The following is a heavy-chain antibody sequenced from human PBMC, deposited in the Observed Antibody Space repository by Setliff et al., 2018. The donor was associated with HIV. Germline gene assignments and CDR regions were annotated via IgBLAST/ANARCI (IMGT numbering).Heavy chain of an antibody. CDR3: ARAHLMSNYYGSGDFNDY. Sequence: PGGSLRLSCAASGFTFSDHYMDWVRQAPGKGLEWVGRTRNKVNSYATEYAASVKGRFTISRDDSKNSLYLQMNSLKTEDTDVYYCARAHLMSNYYGSGDFNDYWGQGIKVTVSS. J-gene: IGHJ4*01. CDR1: GFTFSDHY. CDR2: TRNKVNSYAT. V-gene: IGHV3-72*01. D-gene: IGHD3-10*01.